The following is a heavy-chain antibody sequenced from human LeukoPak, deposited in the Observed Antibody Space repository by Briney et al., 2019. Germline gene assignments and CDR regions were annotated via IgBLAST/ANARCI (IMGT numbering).Heavy chain of an antibody. CDR2: IYYSGST. J-gene: IGHJ6*02. D-gene: IGHD6-13*01. V-gene: IGHV4-30-2*01. Sequence: PSQTLSLTCAVSGGSIRSGGYSWSWIRQPPGTGLEWIGYIYYSGSTYYNPSLKSRVTISVDRSKNQFSLKLRFVTAADTAVYYCARDRRIAAAGVYGMDVWGQGTTVTVSS. CDR3: ARDRRIAAAGVYGMDV. CDR1: GGSIRSGGYS.